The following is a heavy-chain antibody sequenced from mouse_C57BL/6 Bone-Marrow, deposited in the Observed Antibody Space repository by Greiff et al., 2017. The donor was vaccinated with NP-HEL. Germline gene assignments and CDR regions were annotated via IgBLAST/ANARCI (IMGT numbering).Heavy chain of an antibody. D-gene: IGHD2-3*01. CDR2: IDPSDSET. J-gene: IGHJ3*01. CDR1: GYTFTSYW. V-gene: IGHV1-52*01. CDR3: ARYGYYGAWFAY. Sequence: VQLQQPGAELVRPGSSVKLSCKASGYTFTSYWMHWVKQRPIQGLEWIGNIDPSDSETHYNQKFKDKATLTVDKSSSTAYMQLSSLTSEDSAVYYCARYGYYGAWFAYWGQGTLVTVSA.